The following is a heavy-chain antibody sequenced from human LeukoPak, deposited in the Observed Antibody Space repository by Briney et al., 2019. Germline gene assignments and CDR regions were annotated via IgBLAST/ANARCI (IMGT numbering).Heavy chain of an antibody. CDR2: ISYDGSNK. D-gene: IGHD3-16*01. CDR3: AKDWGAEACFDY. CDR1: GFTFSSYA. V-gene: IGHV3-30-3*01. Sequence: GGSLRLSCAASGFTFSSYAMHWVRQAPGKGLEWVAVISYDGSNKYYADSVKGRFTISRDNSKNTLYLQMNSLRAEDTAVYYCAKDWGAEACFDYWGQGTLVTVSS. J-gene: IGHJ4*02.